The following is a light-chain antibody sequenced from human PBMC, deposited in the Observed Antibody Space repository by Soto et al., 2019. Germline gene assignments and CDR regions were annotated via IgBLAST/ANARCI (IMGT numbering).Light chain of an antibody. CDR3: NSYPLSTTPVCA. CDR2: DVS. J-gene: IGLJ1*01. CDR1: SSDVGGYNY. V-gene: IGLV2-14*01. Sequence: QSVLTQPASVSGSPGQSITISCTGTSSDVGGYNYVSWYQQHPGKAPKLMIYDVSNRPSGVSNRFSGSKSGNTASLTISGLQAGDEANYYCNSYPLSTTPVCAFGTATTVTVL.